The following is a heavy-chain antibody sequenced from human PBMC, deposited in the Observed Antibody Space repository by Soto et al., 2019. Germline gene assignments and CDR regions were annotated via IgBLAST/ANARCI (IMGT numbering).Heavy chain of an antibody. D-gene: IGHD3-22*01. V-gene: IGHV3-7*04. CDR3: ARGDYYESSGAFWDAFDI. Sequence: GVSLRLSFAASGFSFSTDWMSWFRQAPGKGLEWVANIKPDGSEKWYVDSVKGRFTISRDNAKNSLYLQMNSLRAEDTAMYYCARGDYYESSGAFWDAFDIWGQGTMVTVSS. CDR2: IKPDGSEK. CDR1: GFSFSTDW. J-gene: IGHJ3*02.